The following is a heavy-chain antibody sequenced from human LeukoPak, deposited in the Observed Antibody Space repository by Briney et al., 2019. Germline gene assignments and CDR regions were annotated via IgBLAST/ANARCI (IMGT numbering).Heavy chain of an antibody. CDR2: IYYSGST. D-gene: IGHD1-26*01. CDR1: GGSISGYY. CDR3: ARVPLYSGTYYFDY. V-gene: IGHV4-59*01. J-gene: IGHJ4*02. Sequence: SETLSLTCTVSGGSISGYYWSWIRQPPGKGLEWIGYIYYSGSTNYNPSLKSRVTISVGASKNQFSLKLSSVTAADTAVYYCARVPLYSGTYYFDYWGQGTLVTVSS.